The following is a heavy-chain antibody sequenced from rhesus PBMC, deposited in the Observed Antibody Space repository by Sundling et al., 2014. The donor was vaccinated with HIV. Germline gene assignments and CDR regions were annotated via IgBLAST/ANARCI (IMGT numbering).Heavy chain of an antibody. D-gene: IGHD4-35*01. Sequence: EVQLVETGGGLVQPGGSLKLSCAASGFTFNSYGMTWVRQAPGKGLEWVSGINSGGSRTYYADSVKGRFTISRDNSKNTLSLQMSSLRAEDTAVYFCAKDEEGMTTLTGGFDCWGQGVLVTVSS. J-gene: IGHJ4*01. CDR3: AKDEEGMTTLTGGFDC. V-gene: IGHV3-103*01. CDR1: GFTFNSYG. CDR2: INSGGSRT.